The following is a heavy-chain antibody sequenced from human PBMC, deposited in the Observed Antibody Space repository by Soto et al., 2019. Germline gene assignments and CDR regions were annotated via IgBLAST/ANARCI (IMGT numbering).Heavy chain of an antibody. CDR2: IVVGSGNT. Sequence: SVKVSCKASGFTFSSSAVQWVRQARGQRLEWIGKIVVGSGNTNCAQKFQERVTITRDMSTSTAYMELSSLKSEDTDFYYCAAFDPGPMGFDPWGQGTLVTVS. J-gene: IGHJ5*02. CDR3: AAFDPGPMGFDP. V-gene: IGHV1-58*01. D-gene: IGHD3-9*01. CDR1: GFTFSSSA.